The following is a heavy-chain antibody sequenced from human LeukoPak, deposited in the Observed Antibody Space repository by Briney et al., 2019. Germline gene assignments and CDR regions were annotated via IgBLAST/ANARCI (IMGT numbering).Heavy chain of an antibody. CDR1: GDSISGASYY. D-gene: IGHD6-13*01. CDR2: IYYSGST. CDR3: ARRAWGYSSSWYFDY. V-gene: IGHV4-39*01. J-gene: IGHJ4*02. Sequence: SETLSLTCTVSGDSISGASYYWAWIRQPPGKGLEWIGSIYYSGSTYSNPSLKSRVTMSVDTSKNQFFLRLSSVTASDTAVYYCARRAWGYSSSWYFDYWGQGTRVTVSS.